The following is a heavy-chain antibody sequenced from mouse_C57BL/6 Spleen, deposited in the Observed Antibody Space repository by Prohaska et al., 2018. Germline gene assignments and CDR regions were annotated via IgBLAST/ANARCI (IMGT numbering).Heavy chain of an antibody. CDR2: IIAEGRLK. J-gene: IGHJ1*03. Sequence: EVQLLETGGGLVQPGGSRGLACDGSGFTFSGFWMSWVRQTPGKTLEWIRDIIAEGRLKNYEPAIKYGLTIFRDNDKRTLYLKMSNVRSEDTVRDVCMRYGNYRYFDVWGTGTTVTVSS. V-gene: IGHV11-2*01. CDR1: GFTFSGFW. D-gene: IGHD2-1*01. CDR3: MRYGNYRYFDV.